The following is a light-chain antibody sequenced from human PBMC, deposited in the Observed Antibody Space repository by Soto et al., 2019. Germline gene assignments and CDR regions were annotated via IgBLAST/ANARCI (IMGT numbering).Light chain of an antibody. Sequence: EKGMKQSAAALSLAPGERVTLSCRASESVSTNLAWYQQKAGQAPRLLIYGASTRATGIPARFSGSGSGTEFTLTISGLQSEDFAVYYCQQYSKWPITFGQGARPEIK. J-gene: IGKJ5*01. CDR2: GAS. CDR1: ESVSTN. V-gene: IGKV3-15*01. CDR3: QQYSKWPIT.